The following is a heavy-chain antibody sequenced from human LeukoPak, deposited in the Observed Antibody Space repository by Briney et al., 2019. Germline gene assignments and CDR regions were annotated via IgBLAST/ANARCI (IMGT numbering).Heavy chain of an antibody. V-gene: IGHV3-49*03. D-gene: IGHD6-13*01. J-gene: IGHJ6*03. CDR1: GFTFGDYA. CDR2: IRSKAYGGTT. CDR3: TRDTYSSSWPYYYYMDV. Sequence: GGSLRLSCTASGFTFGDYAMSWFRQAPGKGLEWVGFIRSKAYGGTTEYAASVKGRFTISRDDSRSIAYLQMNSLKTEDTAVYYCTRDTYSSSWPYYYYMDVWGKGTTVTVSS.